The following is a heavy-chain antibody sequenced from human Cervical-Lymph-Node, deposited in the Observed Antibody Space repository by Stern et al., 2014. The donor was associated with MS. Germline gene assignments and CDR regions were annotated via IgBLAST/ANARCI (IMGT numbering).Heavy chain of an antibody. CDR1: GFSISSYS. V-gene: IGHV3-21*02. D-gene: IGHD4-23*01. CDR3: ARSRGVTCFDN. Sequence: EVQLVESGGGLVKPGGSLRLSCAASGFSISSYSMNWVRQAPGKGPEWVSSTTSTSSFIHYADSVRGRFTISRDNSKNSLFLQMDSLRAEDTAVYYCARSRGVTCFDNWGRGTLVTVSS. J-gene: IGHJ4*02. CDR2: TTSTSSFI.